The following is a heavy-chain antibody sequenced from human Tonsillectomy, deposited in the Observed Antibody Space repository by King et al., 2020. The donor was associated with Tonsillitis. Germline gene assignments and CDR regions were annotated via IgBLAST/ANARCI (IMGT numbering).Heavy chain of an antibody. Sequence: VQLVESGGGLVQPGRSLRLSCAASGFNFDDYAMYWVRQAPGKGLEWVSGISWNSTGIGYADSVKGRFTISRDNAKNSLDLQMNSLRAEDTALYYCARDMWGADSHFWSGDGPFDYWGLGTLVTVSS. V-gene: IGHV3-9*01. CDR3: ARDMWGADSHFWSGDGPFDY. D-gene: IGHD3-3*02. CDR1: GFNFDDYA. J-gene: IGHJ4*02. CDR2: ISWNSTGI.